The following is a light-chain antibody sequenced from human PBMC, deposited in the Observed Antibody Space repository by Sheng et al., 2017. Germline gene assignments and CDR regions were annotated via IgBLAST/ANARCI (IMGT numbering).Light chain of an antibody. CDR1: QSVLFSSNNRDY. V-gene: IGKV4-1*01. CDR2: WAS. CDR3: QQYYINPPT. Sequence: DIVMTQSPDSLAVSLGERATINCKSSQSVLFSSNNRDYLAWYQQRPGHPPKLLIYWASTRESGVPDRFSGSGSGTDFTLTISSLQAEDVAVYFCQQYYINPPTFGLGTKVE. J-gene: IGKJ1*01.